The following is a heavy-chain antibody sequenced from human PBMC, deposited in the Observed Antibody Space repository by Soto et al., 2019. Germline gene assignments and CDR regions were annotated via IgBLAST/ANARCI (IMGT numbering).Heavy chain of an antibody. Sequence: QVQLVQSGAEVRKPGASVTVSCRSSGDSFNDYYIHWVRQAPGQGLEWMGWINPNSGVKKYAQKFQGWVSRTRDTSIRPVYMQLSRLRSDDTAVYYCARESGGATAALDYYYFYMDVWGTGTTVTVSS. D-gene: IGHD5-12*01. V-gene: IGHV1-2*04. CDR1: GDSFNDYY. J-gene: IGHJ6*03. CDR2: INPNSGVK. CDR3: ARESGGATAALDYYYFYMDV.